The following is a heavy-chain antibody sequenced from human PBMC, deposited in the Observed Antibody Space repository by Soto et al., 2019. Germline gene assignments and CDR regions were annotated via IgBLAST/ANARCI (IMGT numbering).Heavy chain of an antibody. Sequence: SVKVSCKASGGTFSSYAISWVRQAPGRGLEWMGGIIPIFGTANYAQKFQGRVTITADESTSTAYMELSSLRSEDTAVYYCAIYPLSVFWCFYPPSEYSGMYFWGQGTTVPVSS. D-gene: IGHD3-3*01. CDR1: GGTFSSYA. V-gene: IGHV1-69*13. CDR3: AIYPLSVFWCFYPPSEYSGMYF. J-gene: IGHJ6*02. CDR2: IIPIFGTA.